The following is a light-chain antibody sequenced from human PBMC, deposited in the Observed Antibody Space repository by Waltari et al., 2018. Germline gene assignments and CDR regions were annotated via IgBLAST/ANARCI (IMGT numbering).Light chain of an antibody. CDR1: QSISSY. J-gene: IGKJ2*01. CDR3: QQSYSTPYMYT. V-gene: IGKV1-39*01. Sequence: DIQMTQSPSSLSASVGDRVTITCRASQSISSYLNWYQQKPGKAPKLLIYAASSLQSGVPSRFSGSGSGTDFTLTISSLQPDDFATYYCQQSYSTPYMYTFGQGTKLEIK. CDR2: AAS.